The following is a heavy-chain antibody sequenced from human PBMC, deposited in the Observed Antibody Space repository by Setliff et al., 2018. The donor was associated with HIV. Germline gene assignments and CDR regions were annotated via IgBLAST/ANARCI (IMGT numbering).Heavy chain of an antibody. CDR1: GGSISSYY. J-gene: IGHJ4*02. CDR2: IYYSGST. Sequence: SETLSLTCTVSGGSISSYYWSWIRQPPGKGLEWIGYIYYSGSTNYNPSLKSRVTISVDTSKNQFSLKLSSVTAADTAVYYCARDDARDYFDYWGQGTLVTVSS. CDR3: ARDDARDYFDY. V-gene: IGHV4-59*01.